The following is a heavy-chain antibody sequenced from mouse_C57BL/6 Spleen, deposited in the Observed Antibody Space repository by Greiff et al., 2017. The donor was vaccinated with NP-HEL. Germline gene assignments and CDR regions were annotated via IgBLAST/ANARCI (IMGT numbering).Heavy chain of an antibody. Sequence: VQLQQSGPELVKPGASVKISCKASGYAFSSSWMNWVKQRPGKGLEWIGRIYPGDGDTNYNGKFKGKATLTADKPSSTAYMQLSSLTSEDSAVYFCARSYYGSSYWYFDVWGTGTTVTVSS. CDR3: ARSYYGSSYWYFDV. CDR1: GYAFSSSW. CDR2: IYPGDGDT. V-gene: IGHV1-82*01. D-gene: IGHD1-1*01. J-gene: IGHJ1*03.